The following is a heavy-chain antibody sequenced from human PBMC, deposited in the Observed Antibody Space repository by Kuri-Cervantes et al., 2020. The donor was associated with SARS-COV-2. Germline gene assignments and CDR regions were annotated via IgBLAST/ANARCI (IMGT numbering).Heavy chain of an antibody. V-gene: IGHV3-21*01. J-gene: IGHJ4*02. D-gene: IGHD3-3*01. CDR3: ARDARTTIFGVVIIEQVFDY. CDR1: GFTFSSYS. CDR2: ISSSSSYI. Sequence: ESLKISCAASGFTFSSYSMNWVRQAPGKGLEWVSSISSSSSYIYYADSVKGRFTISRDNAKNSLYLQMNSLRAEDTAVYYCARDARTTIFGVVIIEQVFDYWGQGTLVTVSS.